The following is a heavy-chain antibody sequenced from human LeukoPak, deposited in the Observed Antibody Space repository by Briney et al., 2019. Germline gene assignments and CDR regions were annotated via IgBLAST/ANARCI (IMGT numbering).Heavy chain of an antibody. J-gene: IGHJ2*01. Sequence: SETLSLTCTVSGGSISSYYWSWIRQPAGKGLEWIGRIYTSGSTNYNPSLKSRVTMSVDTSKNQFSLKLSSVTAADTAVYYCARWGRDYYDSSALPHWYFDLWGRGTLVTVSS. CDR3: ARWGRDYYDSSALPHWYFDL. D-gene: IGHD3-22*01. V-gene: IGHV4-4*07. CDR1: GGSISSYY. CDR2: IYTSGST.